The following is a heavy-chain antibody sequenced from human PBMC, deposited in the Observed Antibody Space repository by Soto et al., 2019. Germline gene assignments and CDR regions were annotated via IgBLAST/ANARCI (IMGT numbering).Heavy chain of an antibody. CDR1: GGSIISGNHY. Sequence: QVQLQESGPGLVKPSQTLSLTCTVSGGSIISGNHYWNWIRQHPGKGLEWIGYISYSGTTSYNPSLKSRVTIAVDTSKNQFSLKLNSVTAADTAVYYCARLSITSKGGWFDPWGQGTLVTVAS. D-gene: IGHD1-20*01. CDR3: ARLSITSKGGWFDP. CDR2: ISYSGTT. J-gene: IGHJ5*02. V-gene: IGHV4-31*03.